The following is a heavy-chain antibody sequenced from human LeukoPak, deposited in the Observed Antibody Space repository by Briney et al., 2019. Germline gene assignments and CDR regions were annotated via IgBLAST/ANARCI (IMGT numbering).Heavy chain of an antibody. V-gene: IGHV3-23*01. J-gene: IGHJ1*01. CDR2: ISGGGDST. D-gene: IGHD5-18*01. Sequence: GGSLRLSCATSGFTFNSYAMSWVRQAPGKGLEWVSAISGGGDSTYYADSVKVRFTISRDNSKTTLHLQMNSLRAEDTAVYYCARAGYSMDTEYFQHWGQGTLVTVSS. CDR1: GFTFNSYA. CDR3: ARAGYSMDTEYFQH.